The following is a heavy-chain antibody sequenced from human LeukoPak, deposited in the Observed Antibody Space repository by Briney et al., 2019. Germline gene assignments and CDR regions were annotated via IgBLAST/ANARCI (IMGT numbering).Heavy chain of an antibody. J-gene: IGHJ4*02. CDR3: ARDGYCSGGSCSGFDY. Sequence: ASVKVSCKASGYTFTTYYMHWVRQAPGQGLEWMGIINPSGGSTSYAQKFQGRVTITMNTSINTTYMELSSLRSEDTAVYYCARDGYCSGGSCSGFDYWGQGTLVTVSS. CDR1: GYTFTTYY. D-gene: IGHD2-15*01. CDR2: INPSGGST. V-gene: IGHV1-46*01.